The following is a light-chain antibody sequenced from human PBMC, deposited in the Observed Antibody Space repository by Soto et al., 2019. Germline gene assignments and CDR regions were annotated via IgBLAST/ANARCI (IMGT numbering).Light chain of an antibody. CDR1: QSVSSN. CDR2: GAS. CDR3: QQYNNWPPCT. V-gene: IGKV3-15*01. Sequence: EIVMTQSPATLSGSPGERATLSCRASQSVSSNLAWYQQKPGQAPRLLIYGASTRATGIPARVSGSGSGTEFTLTISSLQSEDFAVYYCQQYNNWPPCTFGQGTKLEIK. J-gene: IGKJ2*02.